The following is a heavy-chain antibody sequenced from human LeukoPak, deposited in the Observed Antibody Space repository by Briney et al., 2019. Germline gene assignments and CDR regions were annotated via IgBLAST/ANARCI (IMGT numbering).Heavy chain of an antibody. D-gene: IGHD2-2*01. J-gene: IGHJ5*02. CDR3: AREFPPHCSSTSCYPDH. CDR1: GFTFSTHG. Sequence: GRSLRLSCVASGFTFSTHGMHWVRQAPGKGLEWVSYISSSTRRIYYADSVKGRFTISRDSAKNSLYLQMDSLRDEDTAMYYCAREFPPHCSSTSCYPDHWGQGTLVTVSS. CDR2: ISSSTRRI. V-gene: IGHV3-48*02.